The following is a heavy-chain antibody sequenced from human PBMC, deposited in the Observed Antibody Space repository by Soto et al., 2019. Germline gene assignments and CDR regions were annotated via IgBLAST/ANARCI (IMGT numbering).Heavy chain of an antibody. CDR2: IIPIFGTA. CDR3: ARSYYDSSGYYVVSSAFDI. V-gene: IGHV1-69*01. CDR1: GGTFTSYA. Sequence: SVKHSCQASGGTFTSYAISWVRQAPIQGLEWMGGIIPIFGTANYAQKFQGRVTITADESTSTAYMELSSLRSEDTAVYYCARSYYDSSGYYVVSSAFDIWGQGTMVTV. J-gene: IGHJ3*02. D-gene: IGHD3-22*01.